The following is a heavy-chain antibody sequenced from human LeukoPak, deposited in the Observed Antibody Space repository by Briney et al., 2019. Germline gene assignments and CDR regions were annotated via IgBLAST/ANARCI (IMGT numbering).Heavy chain of an antibody. CDR3: ARGIAVAGTGVRSALVYFDY. V-gene: IGHV3-48*04. CDR2: ISSSSSTI. J-gene: IGHJ4*02. CDR1: GFTFSSYS. Sequence: GGSLRLSCAASGFTFSSYSMNWVRQAPGKGLEWVSYISSSSSTIYYADSVKGRFTISRDNAKNSLYLQMNSLRAEDTAVYYCARGIAVAGTGVRSALVYFDYWGQGTLVTVSS. D-gene: IGHD6-19*01.